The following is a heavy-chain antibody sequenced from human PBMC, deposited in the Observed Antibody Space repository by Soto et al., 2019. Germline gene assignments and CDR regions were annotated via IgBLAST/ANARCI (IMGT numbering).Heavy chain of an antibody. D-gene: IGHD3-22*01. CDR1: GGSFTGYY. J-gene: IGHJ4*02. Sequence: PSETLSLTCAVYGGSFTGYYWTWIRQAPGKGLEWIGEINYRGSSYYNPSLESRISMAVDTSKNQFSLKLRSVTAADTAVYYCASGHYDSSGSLGYWGQGTLVTVSS. V-gene: IGHV4-34*10. CDR2: INYRGSS. CDR3: ASGHYDSSGSLGY.